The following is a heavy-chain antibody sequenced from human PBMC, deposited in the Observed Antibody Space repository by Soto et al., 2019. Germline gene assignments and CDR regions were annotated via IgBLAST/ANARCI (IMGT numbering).Heavy chain of an antibody. CDR2: IYYLGST. CDR3: ARDGYDGSGSPYPAY. Sequence: ETLSLTCSVSGGSMSEYFWSWIRQSPGKGLEWIGYIYYLGSTDHNPSLKSRVTISVDTSKRQFSLRLTSVTAADTAVYYCARDGYDGSGSPYPAYWGPGTQVTVSS. V-gene: IGHV4-59*01. J-gene: IGHJ4*02. CDR1: GGSMSEYF. D-gene: IGHD3-10*01.